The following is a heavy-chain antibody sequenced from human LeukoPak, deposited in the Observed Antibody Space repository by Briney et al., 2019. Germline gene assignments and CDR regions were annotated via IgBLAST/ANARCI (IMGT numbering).Heavy chain of an antibody. CDR2: IGDSGGST. D-gene: IGHD2-8*01. V-gene: IGHV3-23*01. J-gene: IGHJ4*02. CDR3: AKDTSIGRYCTNGVCSPFDY. CDR1: GVTFSSYA. Sequence: GGSLRLSCAAAGVTFSSYAMSWVRQAPGKGQEWVSAIGDSGGSTYDADSVKGRFTISRDNSKNTLYLQMNSLRAEDTAVYYCAKDTSIGRYCTNGVCSPFDYWGQGTLVTVSS.